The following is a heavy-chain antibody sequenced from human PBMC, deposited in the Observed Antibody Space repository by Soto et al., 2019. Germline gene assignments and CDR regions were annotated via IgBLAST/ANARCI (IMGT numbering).Heavy chain of an antibody. CDR3: ARHAAVVAVAAFDS. Sequence: QVQLVQSGAEVKKPGSSVKVSCKASGGTFSSYGISWVRQAPGQGLEWMGGIIPIFGTANYAQKFQGRITISPNQSTRTAYLEPSSLTSEDTALYYCARHAAVVAVAAFDSWGQGTLVTVSS. D-gene: IGHD2-15*01. CDR2: IIPIFGTA. V-gene: IGHV1-69*01. CDR1: GGTFSSYG. J-gene: IGHJ4*02.